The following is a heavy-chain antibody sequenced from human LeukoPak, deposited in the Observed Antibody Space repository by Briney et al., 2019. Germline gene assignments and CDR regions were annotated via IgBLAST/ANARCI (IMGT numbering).Heavy chain of an antibody. CDR3: ARDRYYDSSGYYYYYYGMDV. CDR2: IYYSGST. D-gene: IGHD3-22*01. J-gene: IGHJ6*02. V-gene: IGHV4-30-4*01. Sequence: SETLSLTCAVYGGSFSGYYWSWIRQPPGKGLEWIGYIYYSGSTYYNPSLKSRVTISVDTSKNQFSLKLSSVTAADTAVYYCARDRYYDSSGYYYYYYGMDVWGQGTTVTVSS. CDR1: GGSFSGYY.